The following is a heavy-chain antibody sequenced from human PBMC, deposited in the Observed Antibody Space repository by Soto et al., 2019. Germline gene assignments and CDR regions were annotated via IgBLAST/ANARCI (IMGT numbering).Heavy chain of an antibody. CDR1: GYTFTSYA. V-gene: IGHV1-3*01. D-gene: IGHD2-15*01. CDR2: INAGNGNT. J-gene: IGHJ4*02. Sequence: QVQLVQSGAEVKKPGASVKVSCKASGYTFTSYAMHWVRQAPGQRLEWMGWINAGNGNTKYSQKLQGRVTITRDTSASTAYMELSSLRSEDTAVYYCARGPPLGYCSGGSCSYFDYWGQGTLVTVSS. CDR3: ARGPPLGYCSGGSCSYFDY.